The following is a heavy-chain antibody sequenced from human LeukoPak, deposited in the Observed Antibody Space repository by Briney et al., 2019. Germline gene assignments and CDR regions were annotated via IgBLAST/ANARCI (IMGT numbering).Heavy chain of an antibody. J-gene: IGHJ4*02. CDR2: IFYSGST. V-gene: IGHV4-31*03. CDR1: GGSISSGGYY. Sequence: SETLSLTCTVSGGSISSGGYYWSWMRESPREGREWIGYIFYSGSTYYNPSLKSRVNISVDTSKNQLSLNLSSVTAADTAVYYCARASTIFGVVFAFWGQGTVVTVSS. CDR3: ARASTIFGVVFAF. D-gene: IGHD3-3*01.